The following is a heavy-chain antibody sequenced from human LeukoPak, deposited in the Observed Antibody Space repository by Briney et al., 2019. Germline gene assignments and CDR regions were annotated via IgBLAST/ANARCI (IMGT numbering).Heavy chain of an antibody. CDR3: AREGVDGYNIQYYFDY. V-gene: IGHV3-33*01. CDR1: GVTFSSYG. D-gene: IGHD5-24*01. J-gene: IGHJ4*02. CDR2: IWYDGSNK. Sequence: GGSLRLSCAASGVTFSSYGMHWVRQAPGKGLEWVAVIWYDGSNKYYADSVKGRFTISRDNSKNTLYLQMNSLRAEDTAMYYCAREGVDGYNIQYYFDYWGQGTLVTVSS.